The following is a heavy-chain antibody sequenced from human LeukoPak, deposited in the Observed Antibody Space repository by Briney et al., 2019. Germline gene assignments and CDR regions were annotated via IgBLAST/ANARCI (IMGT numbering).Heavy chain of an antibody. J-gene: IGHJ3*02. CDR2: ISGSGGGT. CDR1: GFTFSSYA. V-gene: IGHV3-23*01. CDR3: AKDGGSSGYYYMYAFDI. Sequence: GGSLRLSCAASGFTFSSYAMSWVRQAPGKGLEWVSAISGSGGGTYYADSVKGRFTISRDNSKNTLYLQMNSLRAEDTAVYYCAKDGGSSGYYYMYAFDIWGQGTMVTVSS. D-gene: IGHD3-22*01.